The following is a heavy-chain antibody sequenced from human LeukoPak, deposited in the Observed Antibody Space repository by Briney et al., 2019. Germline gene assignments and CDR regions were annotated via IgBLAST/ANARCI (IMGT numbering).Heavy chain of an antibody. J-gene: IGHJ4*02. CDR2: IYYSGST. CDR1: GGSVSSGSYY. Sequence: SETLSLTCTVSGGSVSSGSYYWSWIRQPPGKGLEWIGYIYYSGSTNYNPSLKSRVTISVDTSKNQFSLKLSSVTAADTAVYYCARYGGNPSYDYWGQGTLVTVSS. V-gene: IGHV4-61*01. D-gene: IGHD4-23*01. CDR3: ARYGGNPSYDY.